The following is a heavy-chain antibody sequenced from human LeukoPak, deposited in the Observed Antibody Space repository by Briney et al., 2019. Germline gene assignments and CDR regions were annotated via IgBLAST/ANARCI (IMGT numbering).Heavy chain of an antibody. Sequence: SVKVSCKASGGTFSSYAISWVRQAPGQGLEWMGGIFPIFGTAKYAQKFQGRVTITADESTSTAYMELSSLRSEDTAVYYCARGAEYYYDSKDYWGQGSLVTVSS. J-gene: IGHJ4*02. CDR3: ARGAEYYYDSKDY. D-gene: IGHD3-22*01. CDR2: IFPIFGTA. CDR1: GGTFSSYA. V-gene: IGHV1-69*13.